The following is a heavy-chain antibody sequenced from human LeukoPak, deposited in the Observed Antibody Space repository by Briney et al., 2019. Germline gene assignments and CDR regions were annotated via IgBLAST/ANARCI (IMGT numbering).Heavy chain of an antibody. Sequence: SETLSLTCGVDGGSFRVYYWSWIRQPPGKGLEWIGEVNHSGSTNYNPSLKSRVTISVDTSKNQFSLKLSSVAAADTAVYYCARIKVGTTVTAQYYYYGMDVWGQGTTVTVSS. CDR2: VNHSGST. D-gene: IGHD4-17*01. CDR3: ARIKVGTTVTAQYYYYGMDV. V-gene: IGHV4-34*01. CDR1: GGSFRVYY. J-gene: IGHJ6*02.